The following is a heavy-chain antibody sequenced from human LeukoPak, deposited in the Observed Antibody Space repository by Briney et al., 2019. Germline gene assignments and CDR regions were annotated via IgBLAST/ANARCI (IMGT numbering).Heavy chain of an antibody. Sequence: SETLSLTCTVSGGSISSYYWSWIRQPPGKGLEWIGYIYYSGSTNYNPSLKSRVTISVDTSKNQFSLKLSSVTAADTAVYYCVGSMIVVGADAFDIXXXXTXVXVSS. D-gene: IGHD3-22*01. J-gene: IGHJ3*02. CDR3: VGSMIVVGADAFDI. V-gene: IGHV4-59*01. CDR2: IYYSGST. CDR1: GGSISSYY.